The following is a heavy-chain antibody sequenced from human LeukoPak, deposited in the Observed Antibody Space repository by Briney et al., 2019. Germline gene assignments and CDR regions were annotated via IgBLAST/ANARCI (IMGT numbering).Heavy chain of an antibody. CDR1: GYTFTGYY. Sequence: GASVKVSCKASGYTFTGYYMHWVRQAPGQGLEWMGWINPNSGGTNYAQKFQGRVTMTRDTSISTAYMELSRLRSDDTAVYYCARDGVAREEYSNAFDIWGQGTMVTVSS. V-gene: IGHV1-2*02. CDR3: ARDGVAREEYSNAFDI. J-gene: IGHJ3*02. CDR2: INPNSGGT. D-gene: IGHD3-3*01.